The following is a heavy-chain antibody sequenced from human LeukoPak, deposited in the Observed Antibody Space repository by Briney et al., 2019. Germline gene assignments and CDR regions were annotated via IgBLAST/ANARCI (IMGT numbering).Heavy chain of an antibody. J-gene: IGHJ4*02. CDR3: ARLGLGGSYSPFDY. V-gene: IGHV4-59*08. CDR2: IYYSGST. Sequence: SETLSLTCTVSGGSISSYYWSWIRQPPGKGPEWIGYIYYSGSTNYNPSLKSRVTISVDTSKNQFSLKLSSVTAADTAVYYCARLGLGGSYSPFDYWGQGTLVTVSS. D-gene: IGHD1-26*01. CDR1: GGSISSYY.